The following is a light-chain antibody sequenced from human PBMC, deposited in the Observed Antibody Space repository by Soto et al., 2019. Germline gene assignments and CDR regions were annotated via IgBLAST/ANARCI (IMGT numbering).Light chain of an antibody. V-gene: IGKV3-20*01. Sequence: EIVFRQPPFTRSFPPGXIXXXXXXXRQSVSSSYLAWYQQRPGQAPRLLIYGASIRATGIPDRFSGSGSGTDFTLTISRLEPEDFAVYYCQQYGSSPTTFGQGSKVDIK. CDR2: GAS. CDR3: QQYGSSPTT. J-gene: IGKJ1*01. CDR1: QSVSSSY.